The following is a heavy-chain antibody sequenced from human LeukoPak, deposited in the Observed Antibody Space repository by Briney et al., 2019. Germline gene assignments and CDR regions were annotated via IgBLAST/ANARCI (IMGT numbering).Heavy chain of an antibody. CDR3: ARDLEDGHPDGAAAIKGDPSPKSDY. CDR2: INPSGGST. CDR1: GHTFTGYY. Sequence: ASVKVSCKASGHTFTGYYMHWVRQAPGQGLEWMGIINPSGGSTTYAQKFQGRVTMTRDTSTSTVYMELSSLRSDDSAVYYCARDLEDGHPDGAAAIKGDPSPKSDYWGQGTLVTVSS. D-gene: IGHD2-2*01. V-gene: IGHV1-46*01. J-gene: IGHJ4*02.